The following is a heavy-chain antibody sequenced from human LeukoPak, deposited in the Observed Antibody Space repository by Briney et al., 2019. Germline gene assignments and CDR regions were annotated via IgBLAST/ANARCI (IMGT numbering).Heavy chain of an antibody. CDR1: GGSFSGYY. D-gene: IGHD2-21*02. CDR3: ARLTYYFDY. CDR2: INHSGST. J-gene: IGHJ4*02. V-gene: IGHV4-34*01. Sequence: SETLSLTCAVYGGSFSGYYWSWIRQPPGKGLEWIGEINHSGSTNYNPSLKSRVTISVDTSKNQFSLKLSSVTAADTAVYYCARLTYYFDYWGQGTLVTVSS.